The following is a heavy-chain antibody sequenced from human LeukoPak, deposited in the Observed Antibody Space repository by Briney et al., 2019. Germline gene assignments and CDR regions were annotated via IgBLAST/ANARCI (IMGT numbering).Heavy chain of an antibody. CDR3: ASVQWLVRGGFDY. D-gene: IGHD6-19*01. J-gene: IGHJ4*02. Sequence: ASVKVSCKASGYTFTGYYMHWVRQAPGQGLEWMGWINPNSGGTNYAQKFQGGVTMTRDTSISTAYMELSRLRSDDTAVYYCASVQWLVRGGFDYWGQGTLVTVSS. CDR2: INPNSGGT. V-gene: IGHV1-2*02. CDR1: GYTFTGYY.